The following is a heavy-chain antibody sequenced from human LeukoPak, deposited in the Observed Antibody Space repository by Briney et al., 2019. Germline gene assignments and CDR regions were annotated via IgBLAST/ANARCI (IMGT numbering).Heavy chain of an antibody. D-gene: IGHD4-17*01. CDR1: GYTLTELS. Sequence: ASVNVSCKVSGYTLTELSMHWLRQAPGKGLEWMGGFDPEDGETIYAQKFQGRVTMTEDTSTDTAYMELSSLRSEDTAVYYCATSTLRTVTSYYFDYWGQGTLVTVSS. V-gene: IGHV1-24*01. CDR2: FDPEDGET. J-gene: IGHJ4*02. CDR3: ATSTLRTVTSYYFDY.